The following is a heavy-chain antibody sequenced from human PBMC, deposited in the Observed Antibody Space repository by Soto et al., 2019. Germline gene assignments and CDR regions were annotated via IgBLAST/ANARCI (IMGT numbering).Heavy chain of an antibody. D-gene: IGHD2-2*01. CDR1: GYSFTSYW. CDR2: IYPGDSDT. Sequence: PGEFLKVSCKGSGYSFTSYWIGWVRQMPGKGLEWMGIIYPGDSDTRYSPSFQGHVTISADKSISTAYLQWSSLKASDTAMYYCASSPRGYCSSTSCRELGNYYGMDVWGQGTTVTVSS. J-gene: IGHJ6*02. V-gene: IGHV5-51*01. CDR3: ASSPRGYCSSTSCRELGNYYGMDV.